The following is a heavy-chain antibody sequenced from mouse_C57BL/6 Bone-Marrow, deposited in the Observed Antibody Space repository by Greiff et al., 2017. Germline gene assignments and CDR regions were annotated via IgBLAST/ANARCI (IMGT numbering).Heavy chain of an antibody. Sequence: QVQLQQSGAELARPGASVKMSCKASGYTFTSYTMHWVKQRPGQGLEWIGYINPSSGYTKYNQKFKDKATLTADKSSSTAYMQRSSLTSEDSAVYYCARYWPMTTGRYFDVWGTGTTGTVSS. V-gene: IGHV1-4*01. CDR1: GYTFTSYT. CDR2: INPSSGYT. CDR3: ARYWPMTTGRYFDV. J-gene: IGHJ1*03. D-gene: IGHD1-2*01.